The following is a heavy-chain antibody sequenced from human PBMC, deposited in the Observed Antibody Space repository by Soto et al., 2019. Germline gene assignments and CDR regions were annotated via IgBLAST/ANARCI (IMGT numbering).Heavy chain of an antibody. J-gene: IGHJ4*02. CDR3: AKERGRWAATAIRGYFDY. D-gene: IGHD2-2*02. V-gene: IGHV3-23*01. CDR1: GFSFSSYV. Sequence: PGGSLRLSCAASGFSFSSYVMSWVRQAPGKGLEWVSAISGSGSSTYYADSVKGRFTISRDNSKNTLYLQMNSLRAEDTAVYYCAKERGRWAATAIRGYFDYWGQGTLVTVSS. CDR2: ISGSGSST.